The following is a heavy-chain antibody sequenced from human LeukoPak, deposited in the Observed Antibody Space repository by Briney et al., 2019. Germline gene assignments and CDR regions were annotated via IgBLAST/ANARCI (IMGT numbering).Heavy chain of an antibody. CDR2: ISSGGSVK. D-gene: IGHD2-2*01. V-gene: IGHV3-11*01. CDR1: GFTFSDYY. CDR3: ARVVVLPAPPHMDV. Sequence: GGSLRLSCAASGFTFSDYYMSWIRQAPGKGLEWVSYISSGGSVKYYADSVKGRVTISRDNAKNSLYLQMNSLRAEDTAVYYCARVVVLPAPPHMDVWGKGTTVTVSS. J-gene: IGHJ6*03.